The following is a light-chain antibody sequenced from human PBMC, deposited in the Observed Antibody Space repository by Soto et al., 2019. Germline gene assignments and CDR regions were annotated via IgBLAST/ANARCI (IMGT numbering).Light chain of an antibody. CDR3: QVWDSSSDHVV. Sequence: SYELTQPPSVSVAPGETARITCGGHNIGSKSVHWYQQKAGQATVLVIYYDSDRPSGLPERFSGSNSGNTATLTISRVEAGDEADYYCQVWDSSSDHVVFGGGTKLTVL. CDR1: NIGSKS. V-gene: IGLV3-21*04. J-gene: IGLJ2*01. CDR2: YDS.